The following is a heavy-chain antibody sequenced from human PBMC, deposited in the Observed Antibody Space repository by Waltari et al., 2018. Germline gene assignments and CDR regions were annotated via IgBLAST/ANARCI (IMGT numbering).Heavy chain of an antibody. CDR2: IYHSGST. V-gene: IGHV4-4*02. J-gene: IGHJ3*02. CDR3: ARICSSTSCIGYDAFDI. Sequence: QVQLQESGPGLVKPSGTLSLTCAVSGGSISSSNWWSWVRQPPGKGLEWIGEIYHSGSTYYNPSLKSRVTISVDTSKNQFSLKLSSVTAADTAVYYCARICSSTSCIGYDAFDIWGQGTMVTVSS. D-gene: IGHD2-2*01. CDR1: GGSISSSNW.